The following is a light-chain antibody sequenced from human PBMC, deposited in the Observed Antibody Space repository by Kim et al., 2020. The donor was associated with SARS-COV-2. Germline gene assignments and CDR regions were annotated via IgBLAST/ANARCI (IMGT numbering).Light chain of an antibody. Sequence: EIVMTQSPATLSVSPGERATLFCRASQSVSTSLAWYQQKPGQAPRLLIHGASARATGVPARFSGSGSGTEFTLTISSVQSEDFAVYYCQQYNARLETFGQGTKVDIK. CDR3: QQYNARLET. V-gene: IGKV3-15*01. CDR2: GAS. J-gene: IGKJ1*01. CDR1: QSVSTS.